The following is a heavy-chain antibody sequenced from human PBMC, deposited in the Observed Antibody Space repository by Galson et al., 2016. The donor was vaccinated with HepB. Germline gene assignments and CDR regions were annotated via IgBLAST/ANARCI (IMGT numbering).Heavy chain of an antibody. CDR1: GYKFTSYW. CDR3: ARHELHSNRRYMDS. J-gene: IGHJ4*02. V-gene: IGHV5-51*01. D-gene: IGHD6-13*01. Sequence: QSGAEVKKPGESLKISCQVSGYKFTSYWIGWVRQVPGKGLEWMGTIYPGDSDTRYSPSFQGQVTITVDKSISTAYLQWSSLKASDTAMYYCARHELHSNRRYMDSWGQGTLVTVSS. CDR2: IYPGDSDT.